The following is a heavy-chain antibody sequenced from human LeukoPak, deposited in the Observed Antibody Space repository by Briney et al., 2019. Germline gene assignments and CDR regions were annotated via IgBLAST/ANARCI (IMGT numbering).Heavy chain of an antibody. CDR1: GFTFSSYS. Sequence: GGSLRLSCAASGFTFSSYSMNWVRQAPGKGLEWVSSISSSSSYIYYADSVKGRFTISRDNAKNSLYLQMNSLRAEDTAVYYCASSLGGGGSYYETDAFDIWGQGTMATVSS. D-gene: IGHD1-26*01. CDR2: ISSSSSYI. V-gene: IGHV3-21*01. CDR3: ASSLGGGGSYYETDAFDI. J-gene: IGHJ3*02.